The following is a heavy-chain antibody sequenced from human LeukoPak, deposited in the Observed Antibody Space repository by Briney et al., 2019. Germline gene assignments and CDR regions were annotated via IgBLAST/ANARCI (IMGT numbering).Heavy chain of an antibody. Sequence: GGSLRLSCAASGFTFSNYWMDWVRQAPGKGLVWVSRINTDGSRTTYADSVKGRFTISRDNAKNTLYLQMNSLRADDTAVYFCARGLGGSYPFDCWGQGALATVSS. J-gene: IGHJ4*02. V-gene: IGHV3-74*01. D-gene: IGHD3-16*02. CDR1: GFTFSNYW. CDR2: INTDGSRT. CDR3: ARGLGGSYPFDC.